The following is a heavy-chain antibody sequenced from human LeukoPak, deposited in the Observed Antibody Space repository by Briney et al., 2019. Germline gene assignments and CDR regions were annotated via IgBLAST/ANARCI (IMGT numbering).Heavy chain of an antibody. J-gene: IGHJ4*02. CDR2: ISGTCNSI. D-gene: IGHD2/OR15-2a*01. V-gene: IGHV3-23*01. CDR3: VKEPGNISAGY. Sequence: PGGSLRLSCAASGFTFNNYAMIWVRQAPGKGLEWVSLISGTCNSIYYADSVKGRFTVSRDNSKNTLFLQMNSLRAEDTAVYYCVKEPGNISAGYWGQGTLVTVSS. CDR1: GFTFNNYA.